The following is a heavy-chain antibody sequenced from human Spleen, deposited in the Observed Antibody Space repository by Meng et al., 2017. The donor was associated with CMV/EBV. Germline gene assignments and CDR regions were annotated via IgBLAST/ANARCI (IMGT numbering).Heavy chain of an antibody. CDR1: GGSISSGDYY. CDR3: ARASSGWYTTNFDY. J-gene: IGHJ4*02. Sequence: HGQPQGSGPGLVKPATTLSLPCTVSGGSISSGDYYWSWIRQPPGKGLEWIGYIYYSGSTYYNPSLKSRVTISVDTSKNQFSLKLSSVTAADTAVYYCARASSGWYTTNFDYWGQGTLVTVSS. V-gene: IGHV4-30-4*08. CDR2: IYYSGST. D-gene: IGHD6-19*01.